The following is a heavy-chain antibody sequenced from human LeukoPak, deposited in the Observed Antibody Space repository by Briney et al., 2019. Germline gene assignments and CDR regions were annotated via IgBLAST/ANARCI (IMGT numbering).Heavy chain of an antibody. V-gene: IGHV4-39*07. CDR3: ARGRAARITIFGESPSRYYYYYGMDV. CDR1: GGSISSSSYY. J-gene: IGHJ6*02. D-gene: IGHD3-3*01. Sequence: SETLSLTCTVSGGSISSSSYYWGWIRQPPGKGLEWIGSIYYSGSTYYNPSLKSRVTISVDTSKNQFSLKLSSVTAADTAVYYCARGRAARITIFGESPSRYYYYYGMDVWGQGTTVTVSS. CDR2: IYYSGST.